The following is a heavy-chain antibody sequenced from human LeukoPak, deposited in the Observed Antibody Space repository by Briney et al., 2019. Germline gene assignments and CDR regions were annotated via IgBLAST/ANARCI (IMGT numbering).Heavy chain of an antibody. CDR2: ISYDGSNK. J-gene: IGHJ4*02. CDR1: GFTFSSYA. D-gene: IGHD3-9*01. CDR3: ARAGTPDYDILTEFDY. V-gene: IGHV3-30*04. Sequence: QTGGSLRLSCAASGFTFSSYAMHWVRPAPGKGLEWVAVISYDGSNKYYADSVKGRFTISRDNSKNTLYLQMNSLRAEDTAVYYCARAGTPDYDILTEFDYWGQGTLVNVSS.